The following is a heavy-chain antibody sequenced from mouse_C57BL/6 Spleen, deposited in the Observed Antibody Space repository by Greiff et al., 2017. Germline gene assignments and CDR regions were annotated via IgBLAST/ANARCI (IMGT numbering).Heavy chain of an antibody. J-gene: IGHJ1*03. D-gene: IGHD1-1*01. CDR2: ISSGSSTI. V-gene: IGHV5-17*01. Sequence: DVMLVESGGGLVKPGGSLKLSCAASGFTFSDYGMHWVRQAPEKGLEWVAYISSGSSTIYYADTVKGRFTISRDNAKNTLFLQMTSLRSEDTAMYYCAIPDYYGSSYGYFDVWGTGTTVTVSS. CDR1: GFTFSDYG. CDR3: AIPDYYGSSYGYFDV.